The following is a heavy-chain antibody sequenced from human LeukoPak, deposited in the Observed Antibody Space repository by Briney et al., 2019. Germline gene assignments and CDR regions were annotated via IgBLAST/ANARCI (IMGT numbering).Heavy chain of an antibody. D-gene: IGHD3-22*01. CDR3: ARGMYYYDSSGYHYFDY. CDR1: GFTFSSYA. Sequence: GGSLRLSCAASGFTFSSYAMHWVRQAPGKGLEWVAVISYDGSNKYYADSVKGRFTISRDNSKNTLYLQMNSLRAEDMAVYYCARGMYYYDSSGYHYFDYWGQGTLVTVSS. J-gene: IGHJ4*02. CDR2: ISYDGSNK. V-gene: IGHV3-30-3*01.